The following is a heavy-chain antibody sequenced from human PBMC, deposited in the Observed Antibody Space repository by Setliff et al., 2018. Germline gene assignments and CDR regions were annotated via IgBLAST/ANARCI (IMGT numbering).Heavy chain of an antibody. D-gene: IGHD6-13*01. CDR1: GFTFSGSA. V-gene: IGHV3-73*01. CDR2: IRSKSDSYST. Sequence: GGSLRLSSAASGFTFSGSAMYWVRQASGKGLEWVGRIRSKSDSYSTIYAASVRGRFTISRDDSKNTAYLQMNSLKTEDTAVYYCAAAPAGSDVFDMWGQGTMVTVSS. J-gene: IGHJ3*02. CDR3: AAAPAGSDVFDM.